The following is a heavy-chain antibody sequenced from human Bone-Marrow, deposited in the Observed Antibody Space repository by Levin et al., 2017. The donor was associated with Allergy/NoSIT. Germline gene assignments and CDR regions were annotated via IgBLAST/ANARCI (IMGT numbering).Heavy chain of an antibody. V-gene: IGHV4-59*01. CDR3: ARHNKNHYFYGMDV. J-gene: IGHJ6*02. Sequence: GSLRLSCTVAGGSINTYYWSWVRHSPGKGLEWLAHIYFNGNTNYNPSLRSRVTISLGTSVNQVSLTLTSVTTADTAVYYCARHNKNHYFYGMDVWGQGTAVSVSS. CDR2: IYFNGNT. D-gene: IGHD2/OR15-2a*01. CDR1: GGSINTYY.